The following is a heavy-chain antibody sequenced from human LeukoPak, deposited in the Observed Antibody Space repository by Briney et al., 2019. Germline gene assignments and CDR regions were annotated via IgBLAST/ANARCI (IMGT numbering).Heavy chain of an antibody. D-gene: IGHD6-13*01. CDR3: ARGSSWYDPIDY. J-gene: IGHJ4*02. CDR1: TFTFSDYY. CDR2: ISSGGGTTI. Sequence: PGGSLRLSCAASTFTFSDYYMTWIRQAPGKGLEWLSYISSGGGTTIYYADSVKGRFTISRDNSKNTLYLQMNSLRAEDTAVYYCARGSSWYDPIDYWGQGTLVTVSS. V-gene: IGHV3-11*01.